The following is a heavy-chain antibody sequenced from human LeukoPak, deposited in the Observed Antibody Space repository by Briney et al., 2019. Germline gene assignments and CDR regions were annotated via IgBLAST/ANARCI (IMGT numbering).Heavy chain of an antibody. D-gene: IGHD2-21*01. V-gene: IGHV4-34*01. CDR3: ARDGSPYLGYYYGMDV. Sequence: SETLSLTCAVYGGSFSGYYWSWIRQPPGKGLEWIGEINHSGSTNYNPSLKSRVTISVDTSKNQFSLKLSSVTAADTAVYYCARDGSPYLGYYYGMDVWGQGTTVTVSS. CDR1: GGSFSGYY. CDR2: INHSGST. J-gene: IGHJ6*02.